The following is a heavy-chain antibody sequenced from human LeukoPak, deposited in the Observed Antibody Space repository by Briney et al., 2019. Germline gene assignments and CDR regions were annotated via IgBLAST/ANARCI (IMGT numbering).Heavy chain of an antibody. CDR3: AKSSGWYDYMDV. J-gene: IGHJ6*03. CDR2: IYYSRST. Sequence: PSETLSLTCTVSGGSISGYYWSWIRQPPGKGLEWIGYIYYSRSTNYNPSLKSRVTISIDTSENQFSLKLSSVTAADTAVYYCAKSSGWYDYMDVWGKGTTVAVSS. CDR1: GGSISGYY. V-gene: IGHV4-59*01. D-gene: IGHD6-19*01.